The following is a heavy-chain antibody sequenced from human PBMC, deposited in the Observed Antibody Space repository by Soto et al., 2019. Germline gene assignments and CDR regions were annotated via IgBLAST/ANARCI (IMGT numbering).Heavy chain of an antibody. J-gene: IGHJ4*01. Sequence: GGSLRLSCAASGFTFSSFALSWVRQAPGKGLEWVSAISGSGDGTDYADSVKGRFTISRDNSKNTLYLQMNSLCAEDTDVNNFAGPRYSSQDYWDQEALVTVSS. V-gene: IGHV3-23*01. D-gene: IGHD5-18*01. CDR3: AGPRYSSQDY. CDR2: ISGSGDGT. CDR1: GFTFSSFA.